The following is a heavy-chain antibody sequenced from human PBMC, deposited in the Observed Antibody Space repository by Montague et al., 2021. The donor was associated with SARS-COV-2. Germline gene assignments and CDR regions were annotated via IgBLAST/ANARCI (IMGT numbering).Heavy chain of an antibody. D-gene: IGHD2-15*01. V-gene: IGHV3-30*09. Sequence: PLRLSCAASGFTFSSYAMHWVRQAPGRGLEWVAVISYDGSNKYYADSVKGRFAISRDNSKNTLYLQMNSLRAEDTAVYYCARVLLSGMDVWGQGTTVTVSS. J-gene: IGHJ6*02. CDR3: ARVLLSGMDV. CDR2: ISYDGSNK. CDR1: GFTFSSYA.